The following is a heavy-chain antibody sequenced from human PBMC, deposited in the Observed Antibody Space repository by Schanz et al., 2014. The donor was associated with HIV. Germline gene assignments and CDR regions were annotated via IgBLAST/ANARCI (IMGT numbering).Heavy chain of an antibody. Sequence: QVQLVQSGAEVKKPGASVRVSCKTSGYIFTSNGISWVRQAPGQGLEWMGWISPSNGNTTYAQKFQGRVSINADDFTNTADMDLSSLRSDDTAIYYCARSRYGGYPYYFDDWGQGTLVTVSS. D-gene: IGHD4-17*01. J-gene: IGHJ4*02. CDR2: ISPSNGNT. CDR1: GYIFTSNG. CDR3: ARSRYGGYPYYFDD. V-gene: IGHV1-18*01.